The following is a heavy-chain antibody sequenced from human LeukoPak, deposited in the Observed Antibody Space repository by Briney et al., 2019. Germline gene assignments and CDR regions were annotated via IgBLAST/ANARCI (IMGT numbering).Heavy chain of an antibody. J-gene: IGHJ5*02. CDR2: VFHTGTA. CDR3: ARRRRAVWSGYSYP. CDR1: GGSIGNIDW. V-gene: IGHV4-4*02. D-gene: IGHD3-3*01. Sequence: PSETLSLTCAVSGGSIGNIDWWTWVRQPPGKGLEWIGEVFHTGTANYNPSLKSRVTISVDTSKNQFSLKLSSVTAADTAVYYCARRRRAVWSGYSYPWGQGTLVTVSS.